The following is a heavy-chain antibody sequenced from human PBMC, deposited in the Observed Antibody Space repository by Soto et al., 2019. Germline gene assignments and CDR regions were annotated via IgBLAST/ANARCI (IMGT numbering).Heavy chain of an antibody. CDR2: ISYSGSPT. CDR1: GFPFSDYE. D-gene: IGHD4-4*01. V-gene: IGHV3-48*03. J-gene: IGHJ4*01. Sequence: EVQLVESGGDLVQPGGSLRLSCATYGFPFSDYEMNWVREAPGKGLEWVAYISYSGSPTYYADSVKGRFTISRENARDSLHLQMNSLRVEDSALYYCVRDRTVTVPTSIEYWGRGTLVTVSS. CDR3: VRDRTVTVPTSIEY.